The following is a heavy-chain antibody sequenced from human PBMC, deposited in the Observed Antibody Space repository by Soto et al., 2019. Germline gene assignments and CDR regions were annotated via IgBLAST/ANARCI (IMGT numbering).Heavy chain of an antibody. CDR2: IRSKANSYAT. Sequence: GGSLRLSCAASGFTFSVSAMHWVRQASGKGLEWVGRIRSKANSYATAYAASVKGRFTISRDDSKNTAYLQMNSLKTEDTAVYYCTXHWGGQQLAYYYYGMDVWGQGTTVTVSS. V-gene: IGHV3-73*01. J-gene: IGHJ6*02. CDR3: TXHWGGQQLAYYYYGMDV. CDR1: GFTFSVSA. D-gene: IGHD6-13*01.